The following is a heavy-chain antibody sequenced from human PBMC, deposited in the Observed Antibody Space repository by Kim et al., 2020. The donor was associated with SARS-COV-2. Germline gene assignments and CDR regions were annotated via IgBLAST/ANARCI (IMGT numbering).Heavy chain of an antibody. D-gene: IGHD6-13*01. CDR2: INHSGST. V-gene: IGHV4-34*01. Sequence: SETLSLTCAVYGGSFSGYYWSWIRQPPGKGLEWIGEINHSGSTNYNPSLKSRVTISVDTSKNQFSLKLSSVTAADTAVYYCARGYSFDIWGQGTMVTVSS. CDR1: GGSFSGYY. CDR3: ARGYSFDI. J-gene: IGHJ3*02.